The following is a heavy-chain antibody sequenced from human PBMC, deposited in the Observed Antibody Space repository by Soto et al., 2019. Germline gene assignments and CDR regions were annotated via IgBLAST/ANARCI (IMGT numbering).Heavy chain of an antibody. CDR3: GRIAAAGTEYYYYGMDV. V-gene: IGHV3-9*01. Sequence: GGSLRLSCAASGFTFDDYAMHWVRQAPGKGLEWVSGISWNSGSIGYADSVKGRFTISRDNAKNSLYLQMNSLRAEDTALYYCGRIAAAGTEYYYYGMDVWGQGTTVTVSS. J-gene: IGHJ6*02. CDR2: ISWNSGSI. CDR1: GFTFDDYA. D-gene: IGHD6-13*01.